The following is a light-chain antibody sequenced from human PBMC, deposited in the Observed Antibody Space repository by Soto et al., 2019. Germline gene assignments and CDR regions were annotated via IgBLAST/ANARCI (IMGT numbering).Light chain of an antibody. J-gene: IGKJ1*01. V-gene: IGKV1-39*01. CDR3: QQSYRLPPT. CDR2: ATS. CDR1: QTASKS. Sequence: DIQLTQSPSTLPAYVGDRVTITCRASQTASKSLNWYQQRPGKAPELLVYATSHLQRGVPSRFSGSGSGTDFTLAISSLQPEDFATYYCQQSYRLPPTFGQGTRVEI.